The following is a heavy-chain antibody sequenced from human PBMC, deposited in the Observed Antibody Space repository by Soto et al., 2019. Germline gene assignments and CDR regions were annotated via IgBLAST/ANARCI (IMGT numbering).Heavy chain of an antibody. CDR3: AKDRYARTYVSLDY. Sequence: PGGSLRLSCATSGFPFSAFAMNWVRHAPGKGLEWVSGIGGSGGDSFYADSVKGRFTISRDDSKNTVYLQMNSLRVEDTAVYYCAKDRYARTYVSLDYWGQGMLVTVSS. CDR2: IGGSGGDS. D-gene: IGHD3-16*01. V-gene: IGHV3-23*01. J-gene: IGHJ4*02. CDR1: GFPFSAFA.